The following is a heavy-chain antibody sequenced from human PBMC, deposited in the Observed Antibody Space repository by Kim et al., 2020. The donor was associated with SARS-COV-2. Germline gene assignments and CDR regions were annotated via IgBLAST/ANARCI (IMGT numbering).Heavy chain of an antibody. CDR1: GGSFSGYY. CDR2: INHSGST. J-gene: IGHJ4*02. Sequence: SETLSLTCAVYGGSFSGYYWSWIRQPPGKGLEWIGEINHSGSTNYNPSLKSRVTISVDTSKNQFSLKLSSVTAADTAVYYCARGRQSRSWVRGVTTAGVPFDYWGQGTLVTVSS. V-gene: IGHV4-34*01. CDR3: ARGRQSRSWVRGVTTAGVPFDY. D-gene: IGHD3-10*01.